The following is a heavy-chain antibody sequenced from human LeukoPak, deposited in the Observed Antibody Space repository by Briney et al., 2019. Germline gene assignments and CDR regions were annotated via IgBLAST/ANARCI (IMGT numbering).Heavy chain of an antibody. CDR2: ISAYNGNT. CDR3: ARVTVDSSGWYAPPRAYNWFVP. V-gene: IGHV1-18*01. D-gene: IGHD6-19*01. CDR1: GYTFTSDG. J-gene: IGHJ5*02. Sequence: GATVNVSCTASGYTFTSDGISSVRQAPGQGLEWMGWISAYNGNTNYAQKLQSRVTMTTDTSTSKAYMELRSLRSDDTAVYYCARVTVDSSGWYAPPRAYNWFVPWGQGTLVTVSS.